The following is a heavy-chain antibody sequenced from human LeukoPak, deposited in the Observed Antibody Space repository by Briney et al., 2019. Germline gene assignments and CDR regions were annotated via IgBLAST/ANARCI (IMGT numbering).Heavy chain of an antibody. CDR2: IYTSGST. V-gene: IGHV4-4*07. J-gene: IGHJ4*02. CDR3: ARAPGHSSSWYVMDY. D-gene: IGHD6-13*01. Sequence: SKTLSLTCTVSGGSISSYYWSWIRQPAGKGLEWIGRIYTSGSTNYNPSLKSRVTISVDTSKNQFSLKLSSVTAADTAVYYCARAPGHSSSWYVMDYWGQGTLVTVSS. CDR1: GGSISSYY.